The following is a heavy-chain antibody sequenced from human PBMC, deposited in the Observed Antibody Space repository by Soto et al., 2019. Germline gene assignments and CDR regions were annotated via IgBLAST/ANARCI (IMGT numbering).Heavy chain of an antibody. J-gene: IGHJ4*02. CDR2: IYYSGST. CDR1: GGSISSSSYY. CDR3: ARLDSVLRFLEWFPQPDY. Sequence: SETLSLTCTVSGGSISSSSYYWGWIRQPPGKGLEWIGSIYYSGSTYYNPSLKSRVTISVDTSKNQFSLKLSSVTAADTAVYYCARLDSVLRFLEWFPQPDYWGQGTLVTVSS. D-gene: IGHD3-3*01. V-gene: IGHV4-39*01.